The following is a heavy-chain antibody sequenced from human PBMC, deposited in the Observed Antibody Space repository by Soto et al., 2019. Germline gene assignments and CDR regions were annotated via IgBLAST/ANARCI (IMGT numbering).Heavy chain of an antibody. CDR1: GGYISSGANY. CDR3: ANFESNCNYFYY. D-gene: IGHD3-9*01. J-gene: IGHJ4*02. Sequence: QVHLQESGPGLVKPSQTLSLACTVSGGYISSGANYWRWIRQHPGRGLEWVGYLFYSWSTYYNPSLKSRVTISVDTSTTQFSLKLCSVTASDTALEFCANFESNCNYFYYWGQGTLVTVSA. CDR2: LFYSWST. V-gene: IGHV4-31*03.